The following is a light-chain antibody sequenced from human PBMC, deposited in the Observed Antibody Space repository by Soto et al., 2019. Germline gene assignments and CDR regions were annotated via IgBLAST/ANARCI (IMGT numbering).Light chain of an antibody. CDR2: DAS. V-gene: IGKV3-11*01. J-gene: IGKJ1*01. Sequence: EIVLTQSPGTLSLSPGERATLSCRASQSVSSYLAWYQQKPGQAPRLLIYDASNRATGIPARFSGSGSGTDFALTSCSLEPEDLGVYFCQWRSNWPETFGPGTKVDIK. CDR1: QSVSSY. CDR3: QWRSNWPET.